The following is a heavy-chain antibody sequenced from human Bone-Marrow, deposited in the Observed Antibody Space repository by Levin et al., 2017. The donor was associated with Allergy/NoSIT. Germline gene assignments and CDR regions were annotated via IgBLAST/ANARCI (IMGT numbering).Heavy chain of an antibody. V-gene: IGHV3-73*01. D-gene: IGHD6-6*01. Sequence: GESLKISCAASGFTFSGSNIHWVRQASGKGLEWVGRVRDKADSYATTYAASVKGRFTISRDDSKNTAYLQMNSLKTEDTAVYYCTRQEGSSSSWRWDVWGRGTTVAVSS. CDR2: VRDKADSYAT. CDR3: TRQEGSSSSWRWDV. J-gene: IGHJ6*04. CDR1: GFTFSGSN.